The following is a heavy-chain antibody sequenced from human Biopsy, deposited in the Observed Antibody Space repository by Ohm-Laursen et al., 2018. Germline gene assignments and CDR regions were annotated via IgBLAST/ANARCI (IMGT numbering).Heavy chain of an antibody. D-gene: IGHD3-16*02. CDR2: ISPKSGNT. J-gene: IGHJ3*01. Sequence: ASVKVSCKASGFSFTGYYIHWVRQAPGQGLEWMGWISPKSGNTNYAQKFQGNITMTKNTSMSTAYMELSSLRSDDTAVYYCARDIMNPIGGLVARSDVFDVWGQGTMVTVSS. V-gene: IGHV1-2*02. CDR1: GFSFTGYY. CDR3: ARDIMNPIGGLVARSDVFDV.